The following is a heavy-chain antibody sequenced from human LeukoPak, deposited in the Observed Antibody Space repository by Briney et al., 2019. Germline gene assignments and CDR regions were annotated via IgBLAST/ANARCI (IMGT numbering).Heavy chain of an antibody. CDR3: ARSVGELLSLY. CDR2: IKGDGREE. V-gene: IGHV3-7*01. D-gene: IGHD1-26*01. CDR1: GFTFSSYW. Sequence: GGSLRLSCVVSGFTFSSYWMAWVRQAPGKGLEWVANIKGDGREERYVDSVKGRFTISRDNSKNTLYLQMNSLRAEDTAVYYCARSVGELLSLYWGQGTLVTVSS. J-gene: IGHJ4*02.